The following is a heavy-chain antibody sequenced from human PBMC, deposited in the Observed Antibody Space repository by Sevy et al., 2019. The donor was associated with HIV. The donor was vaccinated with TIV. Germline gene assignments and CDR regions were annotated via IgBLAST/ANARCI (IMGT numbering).Heavy chain of an antibody. CDR1: GFTFSDHY. CDR2: TRNKADGYTT. J-gene: IGHJ4*02. D-gene: IGHD6-25*01. Sequence: GGSLRLSCVASGFTFSDHYMEWVRQAPGKGLEWVGRTRNKADGYTTEYAASVKGRFTISRDDSKNSLYVQMNSLKTEDTDVYYCATHAGIAAAARVFDYWGQGTLVTVSS. V-gene: IGHV3-72*01. CDR3: ATHAGIAAAARVFDY.